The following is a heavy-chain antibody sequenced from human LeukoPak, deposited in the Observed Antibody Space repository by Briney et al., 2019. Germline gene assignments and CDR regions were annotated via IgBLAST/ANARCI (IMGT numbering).Heavy chain of an antibody. Sequence: PGGSLRPSCAASGFTFSNYEMNWGRQPPGKGLEWVSYISSSGSTIYYADSVKGRFTISRDNAKTLLYLQMNSLRAEDTAVYYCARDFYHGSGRYDYWGQGTLVTVSS. CDR2: ISSSGSTI. J-gene: IGHJ4*02. V-gene: IGHV3-48*03. CDR3: ARDFYHGSGRYDY. CDR1: GFTFSNYE. D-gene: IGHD3-10*01.